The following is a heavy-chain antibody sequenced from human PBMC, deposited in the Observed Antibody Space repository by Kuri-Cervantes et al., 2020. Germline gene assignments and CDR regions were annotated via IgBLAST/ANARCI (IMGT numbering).Heavy chain of an antibody. Sequence: GGFLRLSCAASGFTFSSYAMHWVRQAPGKGLEWVAVISYDGSNKYYADSVKGRFTISRDNSKNTLYLQMNSLRAEDTAVYYCARVGGIQLWLLPFDYWGQGTLVTVSS. CDR3: ARVGGIQLWLLPFDY. V-gene: IGHV3-30-3*01. D-gene: IGHD5-18*01. CDR1: GFTFSSYA. J-gene: IGHJ4*02. CDR2: ISYDGSNK.